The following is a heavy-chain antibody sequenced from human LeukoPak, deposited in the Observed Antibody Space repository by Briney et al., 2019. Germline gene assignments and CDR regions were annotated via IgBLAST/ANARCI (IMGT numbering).Heavy chain of an antibody. Sequence: SETLSLTCTVSGGSISGYYWSWIRQPPGKGLEWIGYIYYSGSTNYNPSLKSRVTISVDTSKNQFSLKLSSVTAADTAVYYCARESSVVPAAPLDYWGQGTLVTVSS. CDR3: ARESSVVPAAPLDY. V-gene: IGHV4-59*12. CDR2: IYYSGST. D-gene: IGHD2-2*01. CDR1: GGSISGYY. J-gene: IGHJ4*02.